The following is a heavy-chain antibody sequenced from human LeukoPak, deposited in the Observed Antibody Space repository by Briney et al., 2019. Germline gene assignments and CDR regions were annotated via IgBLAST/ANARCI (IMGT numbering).Heavy chain of an antibody. CDR1: GFTFGDYA. D-gene: IGHD4-17*01. V-gene: IGHV3-49*04. Sequence: GRSLRLSCTASGFTFGDYAMSWVRQAPGKGLEWVGFIRSKAYGGTTEYAASVKGGFTISRDDSKSIAYLQMNSLKTEDTAVYYCTREDYGDYVGPDYWGQGTLVTVSS. J-gene: IGHJ4*02. CDR3: TREDYGDYVGPDY. CDR2: IRSKAYGGTT.